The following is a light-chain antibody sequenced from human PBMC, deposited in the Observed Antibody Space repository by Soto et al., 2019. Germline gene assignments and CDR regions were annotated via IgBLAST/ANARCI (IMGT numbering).Light chain of an antibody. J-gene: IGLJ1*01. CDR1: SSDVGTYNY. CDR3: TSYTGSSTPYV. V-gene: IGLV2-14*01. Sequence: QSVLTQAASVSGSPGQSITMSCTGTSSDVGTYNYVSWYQQHPDKAPKLIIYEVNNRPSGVSNRFSGSKSGNTASLTISGLQAEDEADYYCTSYTGSSTPYVFGTGTKVTVL. CDR2: EVN.